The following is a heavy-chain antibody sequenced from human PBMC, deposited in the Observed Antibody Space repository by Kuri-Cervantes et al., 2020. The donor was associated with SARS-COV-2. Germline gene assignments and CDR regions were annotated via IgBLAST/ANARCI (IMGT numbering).Heavy chain of an antibody. CDR3: ARESSGRYREPLYYYYSMDV. J-gene: IGHJ6*02. V-gene: IGHV4-59*01. CDR2: IYYSGST. D-gene: IGHD6-19*01. CDR1: GGSISSYY. Sequence: SETLSLTCTVSGGSISSYYWSWIRQPPGKGLEWIGYIYYSGSTNYNLSLKSRVTISVDTSKNQFSLKLSSVTAADTAVYYCARESSGRYREPLYYYYSMDVWGQGTTVTVSS.